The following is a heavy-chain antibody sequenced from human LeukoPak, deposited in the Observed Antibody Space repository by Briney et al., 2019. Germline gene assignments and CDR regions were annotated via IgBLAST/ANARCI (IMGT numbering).Heavy chain of an antibody. CDR2: INPNSGGT. J-gene: IGHJ4*02. D-gene: IGHD3-10*01. V-gene: IGHV1-2*02. CDR3: VRDREGSYFDY. Sequence: ASVKVSCKASGYTFTGYYMHWVRQAPGQGLEWMGWINPNSGGTNYAQKFQGRVTITTDKSTSTAYMELSSLRSEDTAVYYCVRDREGSYFDYWGQGTPVTVSS. CDR1: GYTFTGYY.